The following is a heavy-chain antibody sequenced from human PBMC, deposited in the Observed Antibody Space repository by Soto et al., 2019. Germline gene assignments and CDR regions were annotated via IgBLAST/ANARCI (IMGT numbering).Heavy chain of an antibody. CDR1: VDSFNNCFY. CDR2: IYPSGNT. Sequence: SETLSLTCTDSVDSFNNCFYCGCIRQPPGKELEWIGSIYPSGNTNYSPSLKSRVTISVDKSQNQFSLNVYSVTAADTAVYYCARHEGWTGPDQWGQGTLVTVSS. V-gene: IGHV4-38-2*02. J-gene: IGHJ5*02. CDR3: ARHEGWTGPDQ. D-gene: IGHD2-8*02.